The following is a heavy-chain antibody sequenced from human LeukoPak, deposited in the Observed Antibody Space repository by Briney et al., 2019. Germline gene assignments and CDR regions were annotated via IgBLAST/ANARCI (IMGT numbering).Heavy chain of an antibody. CDR2: INSDGSWA. J-gene: IGHJ4*02. CDR3: VSFYETY. V-gene: IGHV3-74*01. Sequence: GGSLRLSCAASGNYWMHWVRQAPGKGLVWVSHINSDGSWASYADSVKGRFTISKDSAKNTVYLQMNSLRAEDTAVYYCVSFYETYWGRGTLVTVSS. CDR1: GNYW. D-gene: IGHD2/OR15-2a*01.